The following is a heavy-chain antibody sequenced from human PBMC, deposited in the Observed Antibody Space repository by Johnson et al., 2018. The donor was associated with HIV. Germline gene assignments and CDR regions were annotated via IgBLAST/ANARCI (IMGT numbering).Heavy chain of an antibody. CDR1: GFTFSSYG. CDR2: ISYDGRNK. Sequence: QVQLVESGGGVVQPGRSLRLSCAASGFTFSSYGMHWVRQAPGKGLEWVAVISYDGRNKYYADSVKGRFTISRDNSKNTLYLKMNSLRAEDTAVSYCAQGGGSYYRGDAFDIWGQGTMVTVSS. J-gene: IGHJ3*02. CDR3: AQGGGSYYRGDAFDI. V-gene: IGHV3-30*18. D-gene: IGHD1-26*01.